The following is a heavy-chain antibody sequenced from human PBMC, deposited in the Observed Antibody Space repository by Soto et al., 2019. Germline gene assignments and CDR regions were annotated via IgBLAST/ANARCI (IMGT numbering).Heavy chain of an antibody. D-gene: IGHD3-10*01. Sequence: PSGTLSLTCTVSGGSISSSSYYWGWIRQPPGKGLEWIGSIYYSGSTYYNPSLKSRVTISVDTSKNQFSLKLSSVTAADTAVYYCAGDVLLWFGELLYSHYFDYWGQGTLVTVSS. V-gene: IGHV4-39*02. CDR2: IYYSGST. CDR3: AGDVLLWFGELLYSHYFDY. J-gene: IGHJ4*02. CDR1: GGSISSSSYY.